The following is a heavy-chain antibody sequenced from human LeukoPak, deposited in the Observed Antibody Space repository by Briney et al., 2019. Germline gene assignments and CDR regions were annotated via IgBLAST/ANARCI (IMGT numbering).Heavy chain of an antibody. D-gene: IGHD2-21*02. V-gene: IGHV3-30-3*01. CDR2: ISYGGSNK. CDR1: GFTFSSYA. J-gene: IGHJ6*02. CDR3: AREGCGGDCYSYYYYGMDV. Sequence: GGSLRLSCAASGFTFSSYAMHWVRQAPGKGLEWVAVISYGGSNKYYADSVKGRFTISRDNAKNSLYLQMNSLRAEDTAVYYCAREGCGGDCYSYYYYGMDVWGQGTTVTVSS.